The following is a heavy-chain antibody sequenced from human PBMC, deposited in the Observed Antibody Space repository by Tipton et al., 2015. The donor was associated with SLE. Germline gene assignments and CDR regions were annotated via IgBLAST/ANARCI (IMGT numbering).Heavy chain of an antibody. CDR1: GGSFSGYY. J-gene: IGHJ5*02. V-gene: IGHV4-38-2*01. CDR2: IYHSGST. Sequence: TLSLTCDVYGGSFSGYYWGWIRQPPGKGLEWIGSIYHSGSTYYNPSLKSRVTISVDTSKNQFSLKLSSVTAADTAVYYCARTHRAAAEDWFDPWGQGTLVTVSS. CDR3: ARTHRAAAEDWFDP. D-gene: IGHD6-13*01.